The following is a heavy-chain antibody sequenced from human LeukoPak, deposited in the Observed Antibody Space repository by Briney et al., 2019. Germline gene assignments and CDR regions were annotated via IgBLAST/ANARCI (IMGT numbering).Heavy chain of an antibody. CDR1: GFTFSSYG. CDR2: IRYDGSNK. J-gene: IGHJ3*02. CDR3: ARETCSGGSCYNDAFDI. V-gene: IGHV3-30*02. Sequence: GGSLRLSCAASGFTFSSYGMHWVRQAPGKGLEWVAFIRYDGSNKYYADSVKGRFTISRDNAKNSLYLQMNSLRAEGTAVYYCARETCSGGSCYNDAFDIWGQGTMVTVSS. D-gene: IGHD2-15*01.